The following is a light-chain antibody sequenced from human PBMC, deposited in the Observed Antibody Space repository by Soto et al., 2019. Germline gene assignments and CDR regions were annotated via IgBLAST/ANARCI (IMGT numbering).Light chain of an antibody. CDR3: QQYNAYSPWT. CDR2: KAS. J-gene: IGKJ1*01. CDR1: QNIMTW. V-gene: IGKV1-5*03. Sequence: DIQMTQSPSTLSASIGDRVTITCRASQNIMTWLAWHQQKPGIAPKLLIFKASDLDVGVPSRFAGSGSGTEFTLTISNLQPDDVATYYCQQYNAYSPWTFGQGTKVEIK.